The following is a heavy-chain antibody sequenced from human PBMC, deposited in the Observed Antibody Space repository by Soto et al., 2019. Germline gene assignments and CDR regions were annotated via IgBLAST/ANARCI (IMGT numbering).Heavy chain of an antibody. D-gene: IGHD4-17*01. Sequence: SEPLSLTCAVSGGSISSGGYSWSWIRQPPGKGLEWIGYIYHSGSTYYNPSLKSRVTISVDRSKNQFSLKLSSVTAADTAVYYCARVTTHGGAFDIWGQGTMVTVSS. J-gene: IGHJ3*02. CDR2: IYHSGST. V-gene: IGHV4-30-2*01. CDR1: GGSISSGGYS. CDR3: ARVTTHGGAFDI.